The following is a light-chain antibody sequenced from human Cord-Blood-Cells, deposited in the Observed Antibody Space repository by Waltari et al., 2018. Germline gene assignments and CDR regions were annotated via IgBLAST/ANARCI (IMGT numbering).Light chain of an antibody. J-gene: IGKJ5*01. CDR2: DAS. Sequence: EIVLTQSPATLSLSPGERATLSCRASQSVSSYLAWYQQKPGQAHRLLIYDASNMATGIPARFSGSGSGTDFTLTISSLEPEDFAVYYCQQRSNWPPITFGQGTRLEIK. V-gene: IGKV3-11*01. CDR1: QSVSSY. CDR3: QQRSNWPPIT.